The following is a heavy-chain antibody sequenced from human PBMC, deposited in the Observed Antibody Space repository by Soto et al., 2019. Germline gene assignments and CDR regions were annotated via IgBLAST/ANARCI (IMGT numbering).Heavy chain of an antibody. Sequence: QVQLVQSGAEVKKPGSSVKVSCKASGDTFSSYTITWVRQAPVQGLEWMEGIIPLFGTTYYAQKFHGRVTFTADTYTSTAYMELSSLTSEDRAVYYCARKVASSDDAFDIWGQGTMVTVSS. CDR2: IIPLFGTT. J-gene: IGHJ3*02. CDR1: GDTFSSYT. V-gene: IGHV1-69*06. CDR3: ARKVASSDDAFDI.